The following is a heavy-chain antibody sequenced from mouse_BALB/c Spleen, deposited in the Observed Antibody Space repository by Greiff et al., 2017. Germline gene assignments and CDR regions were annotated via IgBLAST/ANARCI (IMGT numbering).Heavy chain of an antibody. Sequence: VKLMESGPDLVAPSQSLSITCTVSGFSLTSYGVHWVRQPPGKGLEWLVVIWSDGSTTYNSALKSRLSISKDNSKSQVFLKMNSLQTDDTAMYYCARESLLGYAMDYWGQGTSVTVSS. CDR3: ARESLLGYAMDY. D-gene: IGHD1-1*01. CDR2: IWSDGST. J-gene: IGHJ4*01. V-gene: IGHV2-6-2*01. CDR1: GFSLTSYG.